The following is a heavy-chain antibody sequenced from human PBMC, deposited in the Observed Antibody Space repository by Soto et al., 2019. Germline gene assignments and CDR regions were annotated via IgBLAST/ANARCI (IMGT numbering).Heavy chain of an antibody. Sequence: PSETLSLTCTVSGCPISSYYWSWIRQPPGKGLEWIGYIYYSGSTNYNPTLKSRVTMSIDTSKNQISLKLTSVTAADTAMYYCARTGYSGYYMDVWGKGTTVTVSS. D-gene: IGHD5-12*01. J-gene: IGHJ6*03. CDR2: IYYSGST. CDR3: ARTGYSGYYMDV. CDR1: GCPISSYY. V-gene: IGHV4-59*08.